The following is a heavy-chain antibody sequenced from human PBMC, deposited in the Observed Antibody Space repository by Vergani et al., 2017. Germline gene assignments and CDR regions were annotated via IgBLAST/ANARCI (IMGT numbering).Heavy chain of an antibody. CDR2: INNNGGST. CDR3: AKVCGSTSCPYGGGAFDV. V-gene: IGHV3-23*01. CDR1: GFTFNSYA. D-gene: IGHD2-2*01. Sequence: QLLESGRGLIQPGGSLRLSCAASGFTFNSYAMTWVRQAPGKGLEGVSGINNNGGSTYYADSVKGRFTISRDNSKNTLYLQMTDLRAEDTATDYCAKVCGSTSCPYGGGAFDVWGHGTMVTVSS. J-gene: IGHJ3*01.